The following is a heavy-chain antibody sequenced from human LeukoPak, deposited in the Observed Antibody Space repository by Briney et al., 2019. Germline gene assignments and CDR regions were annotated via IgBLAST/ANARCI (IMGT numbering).Heavy chain of an antibody. CDR2: IIPIFGTA. CDR1: GGTFTSCA. V-gene: IGHV1-69*13. D-gene: IGHD3-10*01. Sequence: SVKVSCKASGGTFTSCAISWLRQASGQGLEWMGGIIPIFGTANYAQKFQGRVTITADESTSTAYMELSSLRSEDTAVYYCASLYGSGSYYDSPFDYWGQGTLVTVSS. J-gene: IGHJ4*02. CDR3: ASLYGSGSYYDSPFDY.